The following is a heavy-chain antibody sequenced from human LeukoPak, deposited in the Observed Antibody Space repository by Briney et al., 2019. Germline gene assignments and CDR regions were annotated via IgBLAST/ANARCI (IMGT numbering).Heavy chain of an antibody. CDR3: AKTSRAYSNYDSPFDY. V-gene: IGHV3-23*01. D-gene: IGHD5-12*01. CDR1: GFTFSSYV. J-gene: IGHJ4*02. Sequence: GGSLRLSCAASGFTFSSYVMSWVRQAPGKGLEWVSAIRGGGTTYYADSVKGRFTISRDNSKNTLYLQMTSLRAEDTAVYYCAKTSRAYSNYDSPFDYWGQGTLVTVSS. CDR2: IRGGGTT.